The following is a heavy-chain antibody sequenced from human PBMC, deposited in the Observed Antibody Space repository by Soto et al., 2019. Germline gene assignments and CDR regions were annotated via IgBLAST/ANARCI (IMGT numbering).Heavy chain of an antibody. J-gene: IGHJ5*02. D-gene: IGHD5-12*01. CDR1: GGTFSHYA. CDR2: IIPIFGTT. Sequence: QVHLVQSGAEVKKPGSSVNVSCKASGGTFSHYAITWVRQAPGQGLEWVGRIIPIFGTTNVAQKFQGRVTITAAESTTTAYMELSGLRSDDTAVYYCAKDGGADGYFGNWLDPWGQGTLVTVSS. CDR3: AKDGGADGYFGNWLDP. V-gene: IGHV1-69*15.